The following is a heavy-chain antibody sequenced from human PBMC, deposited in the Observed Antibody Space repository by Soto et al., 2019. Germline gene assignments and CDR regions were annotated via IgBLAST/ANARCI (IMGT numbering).Heavy chain of an antibody. D-gene: IGHD6-6*01. Sequence: SVKVSCKASGGTFSRYAISWVRQAPGQGLEWMGGIIPIFGTANYAQKFQGRVTITADESTSTAYMELSSLRSEDTAVYYCARDSLGSSSPYYYYGMDVWGQGTTVTVSS. CDR3: ARDSLGSSSPYYYYGMDV. J-gene: IGHJ6*02. CDR1: GGTFSRYA. CDR2: IIPIFGTA. V-gene: IGHV1-69*13.